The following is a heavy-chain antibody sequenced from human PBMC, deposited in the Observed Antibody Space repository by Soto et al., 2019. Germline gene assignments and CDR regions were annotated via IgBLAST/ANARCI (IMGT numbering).Heavy chain of an antibody. D-gene: IGHD2-21*01. CDR2: IATSTSGI. CDR3: AREDGRDYYYYGMDV. CDR1: GFTFSDYS. V-gene: IGHV3-48*02. Sequence: GGSLRLSCAASGFTFSDYSMNWVRQAPGAGLEWVSRIATSTSGIYYADSVRGRFTISRDNAKNSLYLQVNSLRDEDTAVYYCAREDGRDYYYYGMDVWGQGTTVTVSS. J-gene: IGHJ6*02.